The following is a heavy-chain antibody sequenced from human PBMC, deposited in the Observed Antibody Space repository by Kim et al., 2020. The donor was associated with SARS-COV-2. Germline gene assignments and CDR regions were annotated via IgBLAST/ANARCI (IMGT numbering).Heavy chain of an antibody. J-gene: IGHJ4*02. Sequence: ASVKVSCKASGYTFTNNAISWVRQAPGQGLEWMGWINTDTGNPTYAQAFTRLFVFSVDTSVTTAYLQISSLEAEDTALYYCARVIWGTYRYTDYWGQGTL. V-gene: IGHV7-4-1*02. CDR3: ARVIWGTYRYTDY. D-gene: IGHD3-16*02. CDR1: GYTFTNNA. CDR2: INTDTGNP.